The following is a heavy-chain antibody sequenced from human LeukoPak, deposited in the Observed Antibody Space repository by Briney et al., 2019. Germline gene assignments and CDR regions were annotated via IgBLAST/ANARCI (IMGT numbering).Heavy chain of an antibody. CDR1: GGSFSGYY. V-gene: IGHV4-34*01. CDR3: ASQRGVGQQLVPSGY. CDR2: INHSGST. Sequence: TSETLSLTCAVYGGSFSGYYWSRIRQPPGKGLEWIGEINHSGSTNYNPSLKSRVTISVDTSKNQFSLKLSSVTAADTAVYYCASQRGVGQQLVPSGYWGQGALVTVSS. J-gene: IGHJ4*02. D-gene: IGHD6-13*01.